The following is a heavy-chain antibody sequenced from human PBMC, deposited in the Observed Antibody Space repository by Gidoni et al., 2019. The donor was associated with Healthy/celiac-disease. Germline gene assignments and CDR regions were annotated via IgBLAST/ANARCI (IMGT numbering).Heavy chain of an antibody. V-gene: IGHV3-11*01. CDR1: GFTFRAYY. Sequence: QVQLVESGGGLVKPGASLRLSCAASGFTFRAYYMSWIRQAPGKGLEWVTYISSSGSTIYYADSVKGRFTISRDNAKNSLYLQMNSLRAEDTAVYYCARVDDSSGYYYRFLDYWGQGTLVTVSS. J-gene: IGHJ4*02. D-gene: IGHD3-22*01. CDR2: ISSSGSTI. CDR3: ARVDDSSGYYYRFLDY.